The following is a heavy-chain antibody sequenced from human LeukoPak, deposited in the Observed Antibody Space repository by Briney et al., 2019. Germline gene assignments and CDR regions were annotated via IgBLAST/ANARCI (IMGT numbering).Heavy chain of an antibody. CDR2: ISSSGGAI. CDR3: ARVVITNFDY. J-gene: IGHJ4*02. D-gene: IGHD3-16*01. V-gene: IGHV3-48*03. Sequence: PGGSLRLSCAASGFTFSNYEMNWVRQAPGKGLEWVSYISSSGGAIYFADSVKGRFTISRDNAKNSLYLQMNSMRAEDTAVYYCARVVITNFDYWGQGTLVTVSS. CDR1: GFTFSNYE.